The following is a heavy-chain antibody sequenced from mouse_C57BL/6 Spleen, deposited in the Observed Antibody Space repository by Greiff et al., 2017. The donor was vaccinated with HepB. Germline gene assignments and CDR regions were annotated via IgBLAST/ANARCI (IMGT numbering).Heavy chain of an antibody. CDR1: GYTFTSYW. D-gene: IGHD1-1*01. V-gene: IGHV1-52*01. J-gene: IGHJ1*03. CDR3: ARGGDYYGSSDWYFDV. CDR2: IDPSDSET. Sequence: QVQLQQSGAELVRPGSSVKLSCKASGYTFTSYWMHWVKQRPIQGLEWIGNIDPSDSETHYNQKFKDKATLTVDKSSSTAYMQLSSLTSEDSAVYYCARGGDYYGSSDWYFDVWGTGTTVTVSS.